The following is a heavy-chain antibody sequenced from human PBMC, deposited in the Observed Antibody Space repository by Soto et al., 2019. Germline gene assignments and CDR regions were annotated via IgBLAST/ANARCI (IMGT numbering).Heavy chain of an antibody. V-gene: IGHV3-30-3*01. D-gene: IGHD4-17*01. CDR3: ARGTTPPRTDYLYYGMDV. CDR1: GFTFSSYA. J-gene: IGHJ6*02. CDR2: ISFAGTKI. Sequence: QVRLVESGGGVVQPGRSLRLSCATSGFTFSSYALHWVRQAPGKGLEWVAMISFAGTKIYYADSVKGRFTISRDNSKHTLYLQMNSLSTEDTAVYYCARGTTPPRTDYLYYGMDVWGQGTTVTVSS.